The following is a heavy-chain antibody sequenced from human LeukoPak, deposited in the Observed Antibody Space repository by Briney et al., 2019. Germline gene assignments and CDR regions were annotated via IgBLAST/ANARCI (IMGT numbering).Heavy chain of an antibody. D-gene: IGHD3-22*01. CDR3: ARARYYYDSSGYRYHYFDY. CDR1: GGSISSYY. Sequence: SETLSLTCTVSGGSISSYYWSWIRQPPGKGLEWIGYIYYSGSTNYNPSLKSRVTMSVDTSKNQFSLKLSSVTAADTAVYYCARARYYYDSSGYRYHYFDYWGQGTLVTVSS. V-gene: IGHV4-59*12. J-gene: IGHJ4*02. CDR2: IYYSGST.